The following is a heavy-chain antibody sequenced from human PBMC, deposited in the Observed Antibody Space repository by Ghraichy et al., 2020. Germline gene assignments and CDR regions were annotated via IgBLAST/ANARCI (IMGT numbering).Heavy chain of an antibody. CDR2: ISGSGGST. Sequence: ESLHISCAASGFTFSSYAMSWVRQAPGKGLEWVSAISGSGGSTYYADSVKGRFTISRDNSKNTLYLPMNSLRAEDTAVYYCAKGDCSSTSCYTSHWGQGTLVTVSS. D-gene: IGHD2-2*02. CDR3: AKGDCSSTSCYTSH. CDR1: GFTFSSYA. V-gene: IGHV3-23*01. J-gene: IGHJ4*02.